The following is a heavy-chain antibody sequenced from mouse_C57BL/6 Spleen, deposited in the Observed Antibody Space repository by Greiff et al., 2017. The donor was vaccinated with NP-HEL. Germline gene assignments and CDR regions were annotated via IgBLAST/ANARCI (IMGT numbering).Heavy chain of an antibody. Sequence: QVQLQQSGAELVKPGASVKISCKASGYAFSSYWMNWVKQRPGKGLEWIGQIYTGDGDTNYNGKFKGTATLTADKSSSTAYMQLSSRTSEDSAVYFCARLAPFYPFAYWGQWTLVTVSA. CDR3: ARLAPFYPFAY. CDR1: GYAFSSYW. D-gene: IGHD2-1*01. J-gene: IGHJ3*01. V-gene: IGHV1-80*01. CDR2: IYTGDGDT.